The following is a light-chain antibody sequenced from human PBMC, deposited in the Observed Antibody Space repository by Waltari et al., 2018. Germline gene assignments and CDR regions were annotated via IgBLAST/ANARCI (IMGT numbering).Light chain of an antibody. CDR1: QSVLYSSNNKNY. V-gene: IGKV4-1*01. CDR3: QQYYSTPPT. CDR2: WAS. Sequence: DIVMTQSPDSLAVSLCERATIHCKSSQSVLYSSNNKNYLAWYQQKPGQPPKLLICWASIRESGVPDRFSGSGSGTDFTLTISSLQAEDVAVYYCQQYYSTPPTFGQGTKVEIK. J-gene: IGKJ1*01.